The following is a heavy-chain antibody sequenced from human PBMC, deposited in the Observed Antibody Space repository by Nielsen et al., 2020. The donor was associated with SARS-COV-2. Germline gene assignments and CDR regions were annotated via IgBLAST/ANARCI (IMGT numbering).Heavy chain of an antibody. V-gene: IGHV4-59*08. Sequence: WIRQPPGKGLEWIGYIYYSGSTNYNPSLKSRVTISVDTSKNQFSLKLSSVTAADAAVYYCARPREGYNYDILTGYYKSPSAIDIWGQGTMVTVSS. CDR2: IYYSGST. CDR3: ARPREGYNYDILTGYYKSPSAIDI. D-gene: IGHD3-9*01. J-gene: IGHJ3*02.